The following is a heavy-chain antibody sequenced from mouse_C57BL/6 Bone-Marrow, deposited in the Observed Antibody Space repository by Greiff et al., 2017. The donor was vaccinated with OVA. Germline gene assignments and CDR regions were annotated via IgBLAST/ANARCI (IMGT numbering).Heavy chain of an antibody. Sequence: QVQLKQSGAELARPGASVKLSCKASGYTFTSYGISWVKQRTGQGLEWIGEIYPRSGNTYYNEKFKGKATLTADKSSSTAYMELRSLTSEDSAVYVCARGGDYGYWYVDVWGTGTTVTVSS. CDR1: GYTFTSYG. CDR2: IYPRSGNT. V-gene: IGHV1-81*01. D-gene: IGHD2-4*01. CDR3: ARGGDYGYWYVDV. J-gene: IGHJ1*03.